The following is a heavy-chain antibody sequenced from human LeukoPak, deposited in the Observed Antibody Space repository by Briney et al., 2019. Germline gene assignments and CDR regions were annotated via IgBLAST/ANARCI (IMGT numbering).Heavy chain of an antibody. CDR3: ATGWRHYDILTGYYSLAFDI. Sequence: SETLSLTCTVSGGSISSYYWSWIRQPPGKGLEWVGYIYYSGSTNYNPSLKSRVTISVDTSKNQFSLKRSSVTAADTAVYYWATGWRHYDILTGYYSLAFDIWGQGTMVTVSS. J-gene: IGHJ3*02. D-gene: IGHD3-9*01. V-gene: IGHV4-59*01. CDR2: IYYSGST. CDR1: GGSISSYY.